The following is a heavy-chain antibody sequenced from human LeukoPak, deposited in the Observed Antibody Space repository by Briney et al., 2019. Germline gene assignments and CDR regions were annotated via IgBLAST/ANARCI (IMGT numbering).Heavy chain of an antibody. CDR1: GFTFSSYS. V-gene: IGHV3-21*01. J-gene: IGHJ4*02. D-gene: IGHD2/OR15-2a*01. CDR3: ARDGTYYDF. Sequence: GGSLRLSCAASGFTFSSYSMNWVRQAPGKGLEWVSSIDSSSSYIYYADSVKGRSTISRDNAKNSLYLQMNSLRAEDTAVYYCARDGTYYDFWGQGILVTVSS. CDR2: IDSSSSYI.